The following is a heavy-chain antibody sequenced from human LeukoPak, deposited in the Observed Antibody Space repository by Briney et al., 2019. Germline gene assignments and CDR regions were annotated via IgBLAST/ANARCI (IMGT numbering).Heavy chain of an antibody. CDR2: ISWNSGSI. CDR3: AKDFDEDDY. V-gene: IGHV3-9*01. CDR1: GFTFDDYA. J-gene: IGHJ4*02. Sequence: GRSLRLSCAASGFTFDDYAMHWVWQAPGKGLEWVSGISWNSGSIGYADSVKGRFTISRDNAKNSLYLQMNSLRAEDTALYYCAKDFDEDDYWGQGTLVTVSS.